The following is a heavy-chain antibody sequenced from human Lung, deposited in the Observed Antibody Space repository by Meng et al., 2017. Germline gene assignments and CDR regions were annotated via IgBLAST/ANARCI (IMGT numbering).Heavy chain of an antibody. CDR1: GDSITRTQW. D-gene: IGHD1-7*01. V-gene: IGHV4-4*02. CDR3: ARETLRELGLFHY. Sequence: QRQESGPRLVHPSGPLSLACAVAGDSITRTQWWSWLRQTPGKGLEWIGEISHSGSTVYRPSLQGRVSISLDKSNNEFSLKLTSVTAADTAVYYCARETLRELGLFHYWGQGILVTVSS. J-gene: IGHJ4*02. CDR2: ISHSGST.